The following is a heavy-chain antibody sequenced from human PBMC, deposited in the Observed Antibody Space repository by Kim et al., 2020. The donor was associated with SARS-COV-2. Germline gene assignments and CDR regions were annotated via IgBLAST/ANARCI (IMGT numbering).Heavy chain of an antibody. CDR1: GFTFSSYG. Sequence: GGSLRLSCAASGFTFSSYGMHWVRQAPGKGLEWVAVIWYDGSNKYYADSVKGRFTISRDNSKNTLYLQMNSLRAEDTAVYYCARENSGWYIRDDYYGMDVWGQGTTVTVSS. CDR2: IWYDGSNK. D-gene: IGHD6-19*01. CDR3: ARENSGWYIRDDYYGMDV. V-gene: IGHV3-33*08. J-gene: IGHJ6*02.